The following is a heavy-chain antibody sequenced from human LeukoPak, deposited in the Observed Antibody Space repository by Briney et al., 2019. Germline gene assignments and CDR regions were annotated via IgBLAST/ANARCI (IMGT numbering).Heavy chain of an antibody. CDR1: GFTFSSYW. Sequence: GGSLRLSGAASGFTFSSYWMSWLRQAPGKGLEWVANIKQDGSEKYYVDSVKGRCTIPRDNAKNSLYLQMNSLRDEDTAVYYCARDFLVDYYDSSGRFDYWGQGTLVTVSS. CDR3: ARDFLVDYYDSSGRFDY. V-gene: IGHV3-7*01. CDR2: IKQDGSEK. J-gene: IGHJ4*02. D-gene: IGHD3-22*01.